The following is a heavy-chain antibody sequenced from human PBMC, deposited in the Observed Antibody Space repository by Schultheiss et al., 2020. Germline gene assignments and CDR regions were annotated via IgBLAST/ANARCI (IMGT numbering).Heavy chain of an antibody. Sequence: SATLSLTCAVYGGSFSGYYWSCIRQPPGKGLEWIGEINHSGSTNYNPSLKSRATMSVDTSKNQFSLKLSSVTAADTAVYYCARDFYGSGDLDYWGQGTLVTVS. CDR3: ARDFYGSGDLDY. D-gene: IGHD3-10*01. CDR1: GGSFSGYY. CDR2: INHSGST. V-gene: IGHV4-34*01. J-gene: IGHJ4*02.